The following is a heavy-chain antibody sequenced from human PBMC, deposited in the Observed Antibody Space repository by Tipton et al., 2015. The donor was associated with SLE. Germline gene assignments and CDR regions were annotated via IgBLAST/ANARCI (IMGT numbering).Heavy chain of an antibody. J-gene: IGHJ3*01. CDR3: AKGSGNPAFDV. Sequence: GSLRLSCVASGFTFRSYAMHWVRQAPGKGLEWVAFIRYDGSNEYYADSVKTRFTISGDYVKNTLYLQMNSLRAEDTAVYYCAKGSGNPAFDVWGQGTMVTVSS. CDR2: IRYDGSNE. V-gene: IGHV3-30*02. D-gene: IGHD3-10*01. CDR1: GFTFRSYA.